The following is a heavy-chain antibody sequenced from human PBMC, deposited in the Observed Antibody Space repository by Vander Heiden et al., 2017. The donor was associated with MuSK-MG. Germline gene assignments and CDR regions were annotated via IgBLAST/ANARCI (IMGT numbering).Heavy chain of an antibody. CDR1: GGSISISDYY. J-gene: IGHJ4*02. CDR3: ARSRGSYFDY. D-gene: IGHD1-26*01. CDR2: IYTSVST. V-gene: IGHV4-61*02. Sequence: QVQLQESGTGLVTPSQTLSPTCTVSGGSISISDYYWTWIRQPAGKGLEWIGRIYTSVSTNYNPSLKSRLTMSLDTSKNQFSLKLSSVTAADTAVYYCARSRGSYFDYWGQGTLVTVSS.